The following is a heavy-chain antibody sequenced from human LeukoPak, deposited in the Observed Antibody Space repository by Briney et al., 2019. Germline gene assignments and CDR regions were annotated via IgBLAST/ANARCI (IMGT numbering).Heavy chain of an antibody. CDR3: AKDGGGSLEWLPPMDV. V-gene: IGHV3-23*01. CDR1: GFTFSSHA. Sequence: GGSLRLSCAASGFTFSSHAMGWVRQAPGKGLEWVSSITGSGGSTYYGDSVKGRFTISRGNSKKTLYLQMNSLRAEDTAVYYCAKDGGGSLEWLPPMDVWGQGTTVTVSS. CDR2: ITGSGGST. J-gene: IGHJ6*02. D-gene: IGHD3-3*01.